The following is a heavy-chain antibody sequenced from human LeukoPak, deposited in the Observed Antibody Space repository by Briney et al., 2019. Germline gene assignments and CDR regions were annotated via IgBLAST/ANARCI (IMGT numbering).Heavy chain of an antibody. D-gene: IGHD3-22*01. CDR1: GFTFSSYS. J-gene: IGHJ3*02. Sequence: PGGSLRLSCAASGFTFSSYSMNWVRQVPGKGLEWVSYISSSGGSVKYADSVKGRLTTSRDNAKNSLYLQMNSLRDEDTAVYYCARDYDSTGRAFDIWGQGTMVTVSS. CDR2: ISSSGGSV. CDR3: ARDYDSTGRAFDI. V-gene: IGHV3-48*02.